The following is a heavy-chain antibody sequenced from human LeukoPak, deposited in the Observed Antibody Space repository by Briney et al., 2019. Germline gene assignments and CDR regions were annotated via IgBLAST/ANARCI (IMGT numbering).Heavy chain of an antibody. CDR2: IYSDNT. D-gene: IGHD4-17*01. CDR1: GFTVSSNS. J-gene: IGHJ4*02. Sequence: PGGSLRLSCTVSGFTVSSNSMSWVRQAPGKGLEWVSFIYSDNTHYSDSVKGRFTISRDNSKNTLYLQMNSLRAEDTAVYYCVRDRLHYGEYEKTFDHWGQGTLVTVSS. V-gene: IGHV3-53*01. CDR3: VRDRLHYGEYEKTFDH.